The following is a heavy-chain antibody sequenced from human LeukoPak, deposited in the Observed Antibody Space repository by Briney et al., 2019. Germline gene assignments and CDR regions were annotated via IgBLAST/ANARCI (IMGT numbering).Heavy chain of an antibody. D-gene: IGHD2-15*01. CDR1: GFTFSSYG. J-gene: IGHJ4*02. V-gene: IGHV3-33*08. CDR2: IWYDGSNK. CDR3: ARDGRIRQWCGYFDY. Sequence: PGGSLRLSCAASGFTFSSYGMHWVRQAPGKGLEWVAVIWYDGSNKYFADSVKGRFTISRDNSKNTRYLQMNSLRAEDTAVYYCARDGRIRQWCGYFDYWGQGTLVTVSS.